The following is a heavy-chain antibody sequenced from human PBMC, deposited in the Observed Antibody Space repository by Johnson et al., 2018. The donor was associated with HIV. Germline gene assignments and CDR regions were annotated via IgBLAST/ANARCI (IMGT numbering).Heavy chain of an antibody. J-gene: IGHJ3*02. CDR2: INWNGGST. Sequence: VQLVESGGGVVRPGGSLRLSCAASGFTFDDYGMSGVRQAPGKGLEWVSGINWNGGSTYYADSVKGRFTISRDNSKKPLYLQMNSMRGEDTAVYYCAKANEGATPPDAFDIWGQGTMFTVSS. CDR1: GFTFDDYG. V-gene: IGHV3-20*04. CDR3: AKANEGATPPDAFDI. D-gene: IGHD1-26*01.